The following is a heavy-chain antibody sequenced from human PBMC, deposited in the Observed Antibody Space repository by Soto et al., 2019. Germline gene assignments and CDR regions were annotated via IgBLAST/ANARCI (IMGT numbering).Heavy chain of an antibody. CDR3: ARVPLVIVVVVAATPHLRVYLDY. D-gene: IGHD2-15*01. J-gene: IGHJ4*02. CDR2: IYHSGST. V-gene: IGHV4-4*02. CDR1: GGSSKSSNR. Sequence: SENLSLTSAASGGSSKSSNRWRWVRQPPGKGLEWFGEIYHSGSTNYNPSLKSRVTISVDKSKNQFSLKLSSVTAADTAVYYCARVPLVIVVVVAATPHLRVYLDYWGQVTLVTVS.